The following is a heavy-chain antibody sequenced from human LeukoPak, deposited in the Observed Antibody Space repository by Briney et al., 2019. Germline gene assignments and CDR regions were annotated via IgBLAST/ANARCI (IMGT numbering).Heavy chain of an antibody. CDR1: GFTFSSYW. Sequence: GGSLRLSCAASGFTFSSYWMSWVRQAPGKGLEWVANIKQDGSEKYYVDSVKGRFTISRDNAKNSLYLQMNSLRAEDTAVYYCAREVGEYQLLYHYYMDVWGKGTTVTVSS. D-gene: IGHD2-2*01. J-gene: IGHJ6*03. V-gene: IGHV3-7*01. CDR3: AREVGEYQLLYHYYMDV. CDR2: IKQDGSEK.